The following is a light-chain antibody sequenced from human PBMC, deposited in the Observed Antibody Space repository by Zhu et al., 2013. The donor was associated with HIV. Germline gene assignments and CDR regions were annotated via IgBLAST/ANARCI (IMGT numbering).Light chain of an antibody. Sequence: QSALTQPASVSGTIGQSITISCTGNSGDVGNYDLVSWYQQHPHKAPKLIIYEVTKRPSGISNRFSGSKSGNTASLTISGLQDDDEAEYYCNSHRSGTTLVLFGGGTKVTVL. V-gene: IGLV2-14*02. CDR2: EVT. CDR1: SGDVGNYDL. J-gene: IGLJ2*01. CDR3: NSHRSGTTLVL.